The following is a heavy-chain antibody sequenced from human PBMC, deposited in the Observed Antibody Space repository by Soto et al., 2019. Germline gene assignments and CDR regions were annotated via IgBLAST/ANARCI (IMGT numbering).Heavy chain of an antibody. CDR2: IYYSGST. Sequence: SETLSLTCTVSGGSISSYYWSWIRQPPGKGLEWIGYIYYSGSTNYNPSLKSRVTISEDTSKRQFSLKLSSVTAADTAVYYCARLDDYNNCFDYWGQGTPVTVSS. J-gene: IGHJ4*02. CDR3: ARLDDYNNCFDY. D-gene: IGHD4-4*01. V-gene: IGHV4-59*08. CDR1: GGSISSYY.